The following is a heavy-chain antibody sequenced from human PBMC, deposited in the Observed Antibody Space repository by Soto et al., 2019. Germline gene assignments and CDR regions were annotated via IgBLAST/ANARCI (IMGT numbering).Heavy chain of an antibody. J-gene: IGHJ6*02. Sequence: GGSLRLSCAASGFTFSTYAINFVRHAPFKGLEWVSAISGNGGSTYYADSVKGRFTISRDNSRNTLSLQMNSLRAEDTAAYYCAKGIHYYYYYYGMDVWGQGTTVTISS. CDR3: AKGIHYYYYYYGMDV. V-gene: IGHV3-23*01. CDR1: GFTFSTYA. CDR2: ISGNGGST.